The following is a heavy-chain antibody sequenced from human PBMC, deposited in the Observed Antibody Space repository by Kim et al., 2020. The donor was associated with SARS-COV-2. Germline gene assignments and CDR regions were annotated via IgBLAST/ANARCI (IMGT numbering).Heavy chain of an antibody. D-gene: IGHD3-10*01. CDR2: IYYSGST. J-gene: IGHJ6*01. CDR3: AREVDYYGSGSPPYYYGM. Sequence: SETLSLTCTVSGGSISSYYWSWIRQPPGKGLEWIGYIYYSGSTNYNPSLKSRGTITVDTSKNQFPLKLSSVTAADTAVYYCAREVDYYGSGSPPYYYGM. CDR1: GGSISSYY. V-gene: IGHV4-59*01.